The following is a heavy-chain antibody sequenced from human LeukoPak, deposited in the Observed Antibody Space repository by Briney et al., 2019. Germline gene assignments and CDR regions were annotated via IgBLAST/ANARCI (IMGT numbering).Heavy chain of an antibody. J-gene: IGHJ4*02. CDR2: IVPSGDLA. D-gene: IGHD3-10*01. CDR3: VRGGRISDY. V-gene: IGHV3-23*01. Sequence: GGSLRLSCTASGFVFSDSSMSWDRQGPGKGLEWVSAIVPSGDLAYHADSVKGRFTISRDNSKNTLYLQMNSLRAEDTAVYYCVRGGRISDYWGQGTLVTVSS. CDR1: GFVFSDSS.